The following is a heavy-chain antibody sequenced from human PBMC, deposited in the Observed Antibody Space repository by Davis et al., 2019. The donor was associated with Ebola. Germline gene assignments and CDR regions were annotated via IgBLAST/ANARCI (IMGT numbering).Heavy chain of an antibody. CDR2: ISSSSSYI. J-gene: IGHJ6*02. V-gene: IGHV3-21*01. Sequence: GESLKISCAASGFTFSSYSINWVRQAPGKGLEWVSSISSSSSYIYYADSVKGRFTISRDNAKNSLYLQMNSLRAEDTAVYYCARSSIAARPGYYYGMDVWGQGTTVTVSS. D-gene: IGHD6-6*01. CDR3: ARSSIAARPGYYYGMDV. CDR1: GFTFSSYS.